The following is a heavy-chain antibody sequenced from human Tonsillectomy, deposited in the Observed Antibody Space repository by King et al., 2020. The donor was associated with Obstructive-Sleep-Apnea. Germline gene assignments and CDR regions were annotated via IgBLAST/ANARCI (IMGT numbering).Heavy chain of an antibody. D-gene: IGHD2-2*01. CDR3: ARHSCGTRCFGHYYYAMDV. CDR2: IYHGGSA. CDR1: GGSVTSGRYY. V-gene: IGHV4-61*01. Sequence: VQLQESGPGLVKPSETLSLTCTVSGGSVTSGRYYWSWVRLPLRKGLQWVGHIYHGGSANFNPSLKSRATISLDTSLNQVSLRLRSVTAADTAVYYCARHSCGTRCFGHYYYAMDVWGQGTTVTVSS. J-gene: IGHJ6*02.